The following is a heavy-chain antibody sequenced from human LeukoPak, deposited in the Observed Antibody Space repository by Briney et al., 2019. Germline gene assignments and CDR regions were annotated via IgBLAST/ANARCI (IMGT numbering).Heavy chain of an antibody. CDR3: ARDIVMVTYWFDP. CDR2: INPNSGGT. V-gene: IGHV1-2*02. D-gene: IGHD5-18*01. CDR1: GYTFTGYY. Sequence: ASVKVSSKASGYTFTGYYMHWVRQAPGQGLEWMGWINPNSGGTNYAQKFQGRVTMTRDTSISTAYMELSRLRSDDTAEYYCARDIVMVTYWFDPWGQGTLVTVSS. J-gene: IGHJ5*02.